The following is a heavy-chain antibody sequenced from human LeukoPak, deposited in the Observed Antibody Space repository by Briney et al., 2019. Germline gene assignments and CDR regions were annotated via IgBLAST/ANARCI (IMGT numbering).Heavy chain of an antibody. CDR1: GFTFSSYS. Sequence: GGSLRLSCAASGFTFSSYSMNWVRQAPGKGLEWVSYISSSSSTIYYADSVKGRFTISRDNAKNSLYLQMNSLRDEDTAVYYCAGFPPWGTFYYFDYWGQGTLVTVSS. D-gene: IGHD7-27*01. J-gene: IGHJ4*02. CDR2: ISSSSSTI. V-gene: IGHV3-48*02. CDR3: AGFPPWGTFYYFDY.